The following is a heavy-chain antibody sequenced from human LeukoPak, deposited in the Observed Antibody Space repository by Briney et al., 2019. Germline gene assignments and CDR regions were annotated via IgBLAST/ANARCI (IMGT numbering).Heavy chain of an antibody. Sequence: GGSLRLSCAASGFTFSSYAMHWVRQAPGKGLEWVAVIWYDGSNKYYADSVKGRFTISRDNSKNTLYLQMNSLRAEDTAVYYCARDSLVGATMDYWGQGTLVTVSS. D-gene: IGHD1-26*01. V-gene: IGHV3-33*08. CDR1: GFTFSSYA. J-gene: IGHJ4*02. CDR2: IWYDGSNK. CDR3: ARDSLVGATMDY.